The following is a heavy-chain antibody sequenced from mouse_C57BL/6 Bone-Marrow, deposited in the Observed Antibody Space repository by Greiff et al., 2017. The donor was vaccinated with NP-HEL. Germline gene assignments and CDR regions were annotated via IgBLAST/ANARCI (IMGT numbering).Heavy chain of an antibody. J-gene: IGHJ3*01. CDR3: ASPIYYDYGFAY. D-gene: IGHD2-4*01. CDR1: FFHIQYYS. CDR2: IDPEDGET. Sequence: SGAALVPPCSSFPFSFPSSFFHIQYYSLHFFPPLTSHFLEWIGRIDPEDGETKYAPKFQGKATITADTSSNTAYLQLSSLTSEDTAVYYCASPIYYDYGFAYWGQGTLVTVSA. V-gene: IGHV14-2*01.